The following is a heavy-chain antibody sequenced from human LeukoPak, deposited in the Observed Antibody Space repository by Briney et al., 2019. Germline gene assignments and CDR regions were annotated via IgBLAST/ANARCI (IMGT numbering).Heavy chain of an antibody. D-gene: IGHD4-17*01. CDR1: GGSISRSSYY. CDR3: ARGPHWVTGDYDAFDI. V-gene: IGHV4-61*01. Sequence: SETLSLTCTVSGGSISRSSYYWSWIRQPPGKGLEWIGYIYYTGSTNYNPSLTSRVTISVDTSKNQFSLKLTSVTAADTAVYYCARGPHWVTGDYDAFDIWGQGTMVTVSS. J-gene: IGHJ3*02. CDR2: IYYTGST.